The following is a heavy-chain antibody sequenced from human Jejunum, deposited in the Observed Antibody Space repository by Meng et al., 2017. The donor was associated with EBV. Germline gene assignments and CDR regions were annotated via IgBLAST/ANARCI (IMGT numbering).Heavy chain of an antibody. Sequence: VQVGQSGAGVKKPGASVKVSCKVSGYSLTELSMHWVRQAPGKGLEWMGGFDPEDGETIYAQKFQGRVTMTEDTSTDTAYMELSSLRSEDTAVYYCATAHGFTIFGVAYYFDYWGQGTLVTVSS. V-gene: IGHV1-24*01. CDR1: GYSLTELS. J-gene: IGHJ4*02. D-gene: IGHD3-3*01. CDR2: FDPEDGET. CDR3: ATAHGFTIFGVAYYFDY.